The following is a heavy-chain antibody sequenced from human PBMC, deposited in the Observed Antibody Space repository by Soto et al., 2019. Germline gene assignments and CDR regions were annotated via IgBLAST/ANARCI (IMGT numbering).Heavy chain of an antibody. D-gene: IGHD6-13*01. J-gene: IGHJ4*02. Sequence: ASVKVSCKASGGTFSSYAMSWVRQAPGQGLEWMGGIIPIFGTADYAQKFQGRVTITADESTSTAYMELSSLRSEDTVVYYCARDRIAAAGPYFDYWGQGTLVTVSS. CDR3: ARDRIAAAGPYFDY. CDR1: GGTFSSYA. CDR2: IIPIFGTA. V-gene: IGHV1-69*13.